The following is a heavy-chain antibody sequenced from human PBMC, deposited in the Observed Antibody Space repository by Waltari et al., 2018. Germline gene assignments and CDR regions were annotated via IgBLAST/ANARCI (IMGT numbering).Heavy chain of an antibody. CDR1: GGSIISYY. J-gene: IGHJ2*01. CDR2: IDYSGGT. CDR3: ARGNGSGWYPRYWYFDL. D-gene: IGHD6-19*01. V-gene: IGHV4-59*01. Sequence: QVQLQASGPGLVQPSEPLSLTCTVSGGSIISYYWRWIRQPPGKGLEWIGYIDYSGGTNYNPSLKSRVTISVDTSKNQFSLKLSSVTAADTAVYYCARGNGSGWYPRYWYFDLWGRGTLVTVSS.